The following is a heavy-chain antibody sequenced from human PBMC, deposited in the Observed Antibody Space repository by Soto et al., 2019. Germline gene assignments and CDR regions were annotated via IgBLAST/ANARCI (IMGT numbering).Heavy chain of an antibody. CDR2: VYPTGDT. J-gene: IGHJ5*01. Sequence: QVQLQESGPGLVKPSETLSLTCTVSGGAINSYYWSWIRQPAGKGLEWIGRVYPTGDTDYNPSLESRVTLSLDSSENQFSLKLSSVTAADTAVYYCARYAPSTDWFDSWGQGTPVTVSS. V-gene: IGHV4-4*07. CDR3: ARYAPSTDWFDS. CDR1: GGAINSYY. D-gene: IGHD2-2*01.